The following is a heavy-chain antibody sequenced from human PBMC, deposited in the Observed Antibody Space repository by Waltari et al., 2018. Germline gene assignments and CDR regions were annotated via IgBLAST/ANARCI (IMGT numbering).Heavy chain of an antibody. V-gene: IGHV4-39*01. CDR2: MSYSGAT. D-gene: IGHD5-12*01. CDR3: ATYIGASLGTAAFDV. CDR1: GFSITSNRHY. Sequence: QVQVQASGPGLVKPSETLSLTCSVSGFSITSNRHYWGWIRQPPGQGLEWIGTMSYSGATYSSPSLKSRVTISRDTSENQLSLKLGSVTAADTAVYYCATYIGASLGTAAFDVWGQGTTVTVSS. J-gene: IGHJ3*01.